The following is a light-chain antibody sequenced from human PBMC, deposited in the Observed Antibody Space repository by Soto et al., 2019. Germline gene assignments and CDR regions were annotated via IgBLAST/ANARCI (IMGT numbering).Light chain of an antibody. J-gene: IGLJ1*01. CDR2: EGS. CDR3: TSYTTTNTPYV. CDR1: SSDVGSYNL. Sequence: QSVLTQPASVSGSPGQSITISCTGTSSDVGSYNLVSWYQQHPGKAPKLMIYEGSKRPSRVSNRFSGSKSGNTASLTISGLQAEDEADYYCTSYTTTNTPYVFGSGTKVTVL. V-gene: IGLV2-14*02.